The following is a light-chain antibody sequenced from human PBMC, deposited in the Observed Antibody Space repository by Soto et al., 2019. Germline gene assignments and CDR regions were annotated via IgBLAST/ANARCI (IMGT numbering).Light chain of an antibody. CDR3: QQSFRTPPT. CDR2: AAS. CDR1: QDISNF. J-gene: IGKJ1*01. Sequence: DIQMTQSPSSLSASVGDRVTITCRASQDISNFLRWYQQKPGKAPNLLIYAASSLQSGVPSRFSGSGSGTDFTLTISSLQPDDFAPYYCQQSFRTPPTFGQGTKVEIK. V-gene: IGKV1-39*01.